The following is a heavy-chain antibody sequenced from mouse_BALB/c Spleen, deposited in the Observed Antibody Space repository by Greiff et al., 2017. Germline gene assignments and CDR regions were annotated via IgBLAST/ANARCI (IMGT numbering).Heavy chain of an antibody. CDR3: ARSSNYAY. J-gene: IGHJ3*01. D-gene: IGHD2-5*01. CDR1: GYAFSSYW. CDR2: IYPGDGDT. V-gene: IGHV1-80*01. Sequence: VMLVESGAELVRPGSSVKISCKASGYAFSSYWMNWVKQRPGQGLEWIGQIYPGDGDTNYNGKFKGKATLTADKSSSTAYMQLSSLTSEDSAVYFCARSSNYAYWGQGTLVTVSA.